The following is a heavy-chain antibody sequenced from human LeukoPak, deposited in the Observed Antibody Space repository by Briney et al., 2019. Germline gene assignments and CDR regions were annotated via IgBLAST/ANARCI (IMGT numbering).Heavy chain of an antibody. J-gene: IGHJ4*02. CDR2: IIPIFGTA. Sequence: SVEVSCKASGGTFSSYAISWVRQAPGQGLEWMGGIIPIFGTANYAQKFQGRVTITADESTSTAYMELSSLRSEDTAVYYCASPYSSGWYGRPSFDYWGQGTLVTVSS. D-gene: IGHD6-19*01. CDR1: GGTFSSYA. CDR3: ASPYSSGWYGRPSFDY. V-gene: IGHV1-69*01.